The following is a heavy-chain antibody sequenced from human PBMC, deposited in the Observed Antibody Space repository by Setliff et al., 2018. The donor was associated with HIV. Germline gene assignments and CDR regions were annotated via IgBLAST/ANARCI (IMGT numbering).Heavy chain of an antibody. CDR3: ATWGCSGGSCYDY. D-gene: IGHD2-15*01. Sequence: GGSLRLSCAASGFNFSNYSVNWVRQAPGKGLEWISYISHSTSTIYYADSVKGRFTISRDNSKNALYLQMNSLRVEDTAVYFCATWGCSGGSCYDYWGQGILVTVSS. J-gene: IGHJ4*02. V-gene: IGHV3-48*01. CDR1: GFNFSNYS. CDR2: ISHSTSTI.